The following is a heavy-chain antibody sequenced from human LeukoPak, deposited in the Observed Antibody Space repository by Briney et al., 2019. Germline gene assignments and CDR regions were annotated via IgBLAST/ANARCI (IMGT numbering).Heavy chain of an antibody. CDR2: IYYSGST. V-gene: IGHV4-59*01. CDR3: ARGPPNYDFWSGIYYYYYYMDV. Sequence: SETLSLTCTVSGGSISSYYWSWIRQPPGKGLEWIGYIYYSGSTNYNPSLKSRVTISVDTSKNQFPLKLSSVTAADTAVYYCARGPPNYDFWSGIYYYYYYMDVWGKGTTVTVSS. CDR1: GGSISSYY. D-gene: IGHD3-3*01. J-gene: IGHJ6*03.